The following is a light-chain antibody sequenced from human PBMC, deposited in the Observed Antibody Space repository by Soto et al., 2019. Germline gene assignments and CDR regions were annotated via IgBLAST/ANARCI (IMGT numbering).Light chain of an antibody. V-gene: IGKV4-1*01. CDR1: QSVLFTATNKNY. CDR2: WAS. Sequence: DIVMTQSPESLAVSVGETVTIKCKSSQSVLFTATNKNYLVWYQQKAGQPPRLLMFWASTRESGVPDRFSGKGSGTEFTLSINNLQADDVAVYYCQKHFSLPHTVGQGPRLEIK. CDR3: QKHFSLPHT. J-gene: IGKJ2*01.